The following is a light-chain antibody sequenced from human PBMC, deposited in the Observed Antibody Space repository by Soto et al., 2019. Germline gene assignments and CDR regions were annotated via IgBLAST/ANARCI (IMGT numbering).Light chain of an antibody. V-gene: IGLV2-14*03. J-gene: IGLJ2*01. CDR2: DVD. CDR3: SSYTSNSTLLV. Sequence: QSALTQPASVSGSPGQSITISCTGTSSDIGAYNYVSWYQQYPGKAPKLMIFDVDNRPLGVSNRFSGSKSGNTASLTISGLQAEDEGDYYCSSYTSNSTLLVFGGGTQLTVL. CDR1: SSDIGAYNY.